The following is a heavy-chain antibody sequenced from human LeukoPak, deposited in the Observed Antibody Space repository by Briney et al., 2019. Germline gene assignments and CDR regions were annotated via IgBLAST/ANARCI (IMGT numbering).Heavy chain of an antibody. CDR1: GYSISSGYY. CDR3: ARTTLTADWYFDL. Sequence: SETLSLTCTVSGYSISSGYYWGWIRQPPGKGLEWIGSIYHIGSTYYNPSLKSRVTISVDTSKNQFSLKLSSVTAADTAVYYCARTTLTADWYFDLWGRGTLVTVSS. V-gene: IGHV4-38-2*02. J-gene: IGHJ2*01. CDR2: IYHIGST. D-gene: IGHD1-1*01.